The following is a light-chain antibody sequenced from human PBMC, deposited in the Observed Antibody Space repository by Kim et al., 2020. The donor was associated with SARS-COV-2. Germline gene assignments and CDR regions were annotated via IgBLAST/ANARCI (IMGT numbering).Light chain of an antibody. CDR3: LQHRSYPWT. CDR2: AAS. J-gene: IGKJ1*01. V-gene: IGKV1-17*03. Sequence: ASVGDRVTITCRASQGISSRLAWFQQKPGKVPERLIYAASRLQSGVPSRFSGGGSGTEFTLTISSLQPEDSATYYCLQHRSYPWTFGQVTKVDIK. CDR1: QGISSR.